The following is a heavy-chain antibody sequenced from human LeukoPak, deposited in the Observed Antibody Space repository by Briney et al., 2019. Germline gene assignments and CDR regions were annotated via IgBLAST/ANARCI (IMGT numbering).Heavy chain of an antibody. Sequence: PGRSLRLSCAASGFTFSSYGMHWVRQAPGKGLDWVAVISYDGSNKYYADSVKGRFTISRDNSKNTLYLQMNSLRAEDTAVYYCARDRVAARAYYFDYWGQGTLVTVSS. CDR2: ISYDGSNK. CDR3: ARDRVAARAYYFDY. CDR1: GFTFSSYG. V-gene: IGHV3-30*03. J-gene: IGHJ4*02. D-gene: IGHD2-15*01.